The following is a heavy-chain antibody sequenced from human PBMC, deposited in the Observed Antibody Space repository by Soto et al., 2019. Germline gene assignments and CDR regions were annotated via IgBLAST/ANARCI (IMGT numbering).Heavy chain of an antibody. CDR1: GFTFSSYG. Sequence: GGSLRLCCAASGFTFSSYGMHWVRQAPGKGLEWVAVISYDGSNKYYADSVKGRFTISRDNSKNTLYLQMNSLRAEDTAVYYCAKIYSSSWYPAEYFQHWGQGTLVTVSS. J-gene: IGHJ1*01. CDR2: ISYDGSNK. V-gene: IGHV3-30*18. D-gene: IGHD6-13*01. CDR3: AKIYSSSWYPAEYFQH.